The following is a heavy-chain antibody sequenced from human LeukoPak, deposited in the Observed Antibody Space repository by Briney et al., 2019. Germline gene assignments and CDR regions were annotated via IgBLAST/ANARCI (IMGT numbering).Heavy chain of an antibody. CDR2: IYHSGST. D-gene: IGHD3-22*01. CDR3: ARDTLVVVISYNWFDP. Sequence: SETLSLTCSVSGGSSSNYYWSWIRQPPGEGLEWIGSIYHSGSTYYNPSLKSRVTISVDTSKNQFSLKLSSVTAADTAVYYCARDTLVVVISYNWFDPWGQGTLVTVSS. J-gene: IGHJ5*02. CDR1: GGSSSNYY. V-gene: IGHV4-38-2*02.